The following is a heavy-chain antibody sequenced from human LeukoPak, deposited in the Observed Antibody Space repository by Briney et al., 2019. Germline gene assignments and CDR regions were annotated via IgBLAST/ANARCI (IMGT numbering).Heavy chain of an antibody. Sequence: PSGTLSLTCAVSGGSISSSNWWSWVRQPPGKGLEWIGEIYHSGSTNYNPSLKSRVTISVDKSKNQFSLKLSSVTAADTAVYYCARGRALWFGELLSGSSPSPFDYWGQGTLVTVSS. CDR2: IYHSGST. CDR3: ARGRALWFGELLSGSSPSPFDY. CDR1: GGSISSSNW. D-gene: IGHD3-10*01. J-gene: IGHJ4*02. V-gene: IGHV4-4*02.